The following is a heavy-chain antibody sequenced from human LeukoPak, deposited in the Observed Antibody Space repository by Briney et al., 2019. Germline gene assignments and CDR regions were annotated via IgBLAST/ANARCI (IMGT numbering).Heavy chain of an antibody. J-gene: IGHJ4*02. Sequence: EASETLSLTCTVSGASVGSAGYYWSWIRQPPGGGLEWIGYIYYISNTNYNPSLKSRVTMSVDPSKNQFSLKLNSVTAADTAVYYCARTQSQSGSYRYYFGHWGQGTLVTVSS. V-gene: IGHV4-61*08. CDR1: GASVGSAGYY. D-gene: IGHD1-26*01. CDR3: ARTQSQSGSYRYYFGH. CDR2: IYYISNT.